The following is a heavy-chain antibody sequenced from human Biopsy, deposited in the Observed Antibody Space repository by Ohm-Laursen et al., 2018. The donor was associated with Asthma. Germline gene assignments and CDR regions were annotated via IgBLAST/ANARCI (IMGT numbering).Heavy chain of an antibody. Sequence: SLRLSCAASGFSFNSYSMDWVRQAPGKGLEWVGRTRNKANSYTTEYAASVKGRFTISRDDSKNSLYLQMNSLKTEDTAVYYCASDLGGYYYDSSGYSSDYWGQGTLVTVSS. J-gene: IGHJ4*02. CDR3: ASDLGGYYYDSSGYSSDY. D-gene: IGHD3-22*01. CDR1: GFSFNSYS. V-gene: IGHV3-72*01. CDR2: TRNKANSYTT.